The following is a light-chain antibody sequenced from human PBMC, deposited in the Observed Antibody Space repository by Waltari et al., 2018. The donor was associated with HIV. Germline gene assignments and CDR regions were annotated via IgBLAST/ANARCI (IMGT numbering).Light chain of an antibody. CDR1: KLGDKY. Sequence: SYELTQPPSVSVSPGQTASITCSVDKLGDKYACWYQQKPGQSPVLVIYQDSKRPSGIPERFSGSNSGNTATLTISGTQAMDEADYYCQAWDSRGDVVFGGGTKLTVL. CDR3: QAWDSRGDVV. CDR2: QDS. J-gene: IGLJ2*01. V-gene: IGLV3-1*01.